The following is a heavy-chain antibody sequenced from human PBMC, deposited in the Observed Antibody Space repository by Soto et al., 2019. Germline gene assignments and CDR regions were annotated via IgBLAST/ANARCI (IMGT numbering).Heavy chain of an antibody. Sequence: QVQLVQSGAEVKKPGSSVTVSCKASGGTFSSYAISWVRQAPGQGLEWMGGIISIFGTANYAQKFQGSVTITADESTSAAYMELSSLRSEDTAVYSCARDIAYKRFDYWGQGTLVTVSS. J-gene: IGHJ4*02. V-gene: IGHV1-69*12. CDR3: ARDIAYKRFDY. CDR1: GGTFSSYA. CDR2: IISIFGTA. D-gene: IGHD2-21*01.